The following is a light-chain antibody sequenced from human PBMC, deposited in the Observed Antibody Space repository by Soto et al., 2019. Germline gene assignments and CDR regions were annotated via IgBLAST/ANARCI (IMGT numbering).Light chain of an antibody. J-gene: IGLJ1*01. Sequence: QSALTQPASVSGSPGQSITISCTGTSRDVGSYNLVSWYQQHPGKAPKLMIYEGSKRPSGVSNRFSGSKSGNTASLTISGLQAEDEADYYCCSYAGSSDYVFGTGTKLTVL. CDR3: CSYAGSSDYV. V-gene: IGLV2-23*01. CDR1: SRDVGSYNL. CDR2: EGS.